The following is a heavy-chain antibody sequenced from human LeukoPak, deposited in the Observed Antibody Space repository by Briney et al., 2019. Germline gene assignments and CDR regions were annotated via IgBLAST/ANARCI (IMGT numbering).Heavy chain of an antibody. Sequence: GGSLRLSCAASGFTFSYYSTNWVRQAPGKGLEWVSYISSSSSTIYYADSVKGRFTISRDNAKNSLYLQMNSLRAEDTAVYYCTRDPRRLDYWGQGTLVTVSS. J-gene: IGHJ4*02. V-gene: IGHV3-48*04. CDR2: ISSSSSTI. CDR3: TRDPRRLDY. CDR1: GFTFSYYS.